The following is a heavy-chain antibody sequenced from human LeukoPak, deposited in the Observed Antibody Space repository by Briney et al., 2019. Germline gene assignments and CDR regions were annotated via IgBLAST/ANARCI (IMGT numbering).Heavy chain of an antibody. V-gene: IGHV5-51*01. Sequence: GESLKISCKGSGYSFTSYWIGWVRQMPGRGLEWMGIIYPGDSDTRYSPSFQGQVTISADKSISTAYLQRSSLKASDTAMYYCARDYDILTGYYYGMDVWGQGTTVTVSS. J-gene: IGHJ6*02. CDR3: ARDYDILTGYYYGMDV. CDR1: GYSFTSYW. CDR2: IYPGDSDT. D-gene: IGHD3-9*01.